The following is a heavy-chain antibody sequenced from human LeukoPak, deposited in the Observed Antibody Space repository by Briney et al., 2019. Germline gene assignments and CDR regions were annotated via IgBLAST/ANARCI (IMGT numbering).Heavy chain of an antibody. Sequence: SESLSLTCTVSGGSISSSSYYWGWLRQPPGKGLEGIGSIYYSGTTYYNPSLKSRVTISVDTSKNQFSLKLSSVTAADTAVYSCARMNTRVGATPPDYWGQGTLVTVSS. CDR2: IYYSGTT. V-gene: IGHV4-39*07. D-gene: IGHD1-26*01. J-gene: IGHJ4*02. CDR1: GGSISSSSYY. CDR3: ARMNTRVGATPPDY.